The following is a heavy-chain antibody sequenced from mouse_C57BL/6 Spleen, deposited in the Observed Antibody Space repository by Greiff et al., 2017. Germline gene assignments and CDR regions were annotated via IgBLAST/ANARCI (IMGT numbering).Heavy chain of an antibody. CDR2: IWSGGST. D-gene: IGHD1-1*01. CDR1: GFSLTSYG. V-gene: IGHV2-2*01. J-gene: IGHJ2*01. Sequence: QVQLQQSGPGLVQPSQSLSITCTVSGFSLTSYGVHWVRQSPGKGLEWLGVIWSGGSTDYNAAFISRLSISKDNSKSQVFFKMNSLQADDTAIYYCARNLKGYYGEYYFDYWGQGTTLTVSS. CDR3: ARNLKGYYGEYYFDY.